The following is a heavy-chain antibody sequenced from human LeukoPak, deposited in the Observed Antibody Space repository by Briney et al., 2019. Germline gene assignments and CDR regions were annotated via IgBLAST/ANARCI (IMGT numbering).Heavy chain of an antibody. Sequence: GGSLRLSCAASGFTFSSYAMHWVRQAPGKGLEWVAVISYDGSNEYYADSVKGRFTISRDNSKNTLYLQMNSLRAEDTAVYYCAKGRRSSSWFDYWGQGTLVTVSS. J-gene: IGHJ4*02. V-gene: IGHV3-30-3*01. CDR1: GFTFSSYA. CDR3: AKGRRSSSWFDY. CDR2: ISYDGSNE. D-gene: IGHD6-13*01.